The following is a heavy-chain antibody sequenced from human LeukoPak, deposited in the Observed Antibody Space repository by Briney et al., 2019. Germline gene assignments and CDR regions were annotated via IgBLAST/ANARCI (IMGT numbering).Heavy chain of an antibody. CDR1: GFMFSSYW. CDR3: ARVKQRLVRLLGRDTTYNHYYYMDV. D-gene: IGHD6-13*01. V-gene: IGHV3-7*01. CDR2: IKQDRSEK. Sequence: GGSLRLSCAASGFMFSSYWMSWVRQAPGKGLEWVANIKQDRSEKYYVDSVKGRFTVSRDSARNSLYLQMNSLSPEDTAVYYCARVKQRLVRLLGRDTTYNHYYYMDVWGKGTTVTVSS. J-gene: IGHJ6*03.